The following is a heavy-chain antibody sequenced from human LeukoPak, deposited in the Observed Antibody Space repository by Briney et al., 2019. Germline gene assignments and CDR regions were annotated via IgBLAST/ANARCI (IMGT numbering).Heavy chain of an antibody. CDR1: GYTFTKYG. CDR3: ARGDDYGDYWGLY. J-gene: IGHJ4*02. D-gene: IGHD4-17*01. Sequence: GASVKVSCKASGYTFTKYGITWVRQAPGRGLEWMGWISTYNGNKNYAQKLQGRVTMTTDTSTSTAYMELRSLISDDAAVYYWARGDDYGDYWGLYWGQGTLVTVSP. CDR2: ISTYNGNK. V-gene: IGHV1-18*01.